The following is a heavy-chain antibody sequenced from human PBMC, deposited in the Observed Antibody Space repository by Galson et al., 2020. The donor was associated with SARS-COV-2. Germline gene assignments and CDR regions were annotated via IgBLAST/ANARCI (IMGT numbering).Heavy chain of an antibody. Sequence: KMSGPTLVKPTETLTLTCTVSGFSLSNARMGVSWIRQPPGKALEWLAHIFSNDEKSYSTSLKSRLTISKDTPKSQVVLTMTNMDPVDTATYYCARMFSYYYYYGMDVWGQGTTVTVTS. J-gene: IGHJ6*02. V-gene: IGHV2-26*01. CDR1: GFSLSNARMG. CDR3: ARMFSYYYYYGMDV. CDR2: IFSNDEK.